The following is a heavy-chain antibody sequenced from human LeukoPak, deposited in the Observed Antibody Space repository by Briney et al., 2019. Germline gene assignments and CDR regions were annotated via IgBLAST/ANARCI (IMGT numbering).Heavy chain of an antibody. D-gene: IGHD6-19*01. Sequence: GGSLRLSCAASGFTFSSFGMHWVRQAPGGLEWVAVIWSDGSNKYYADSVKGRFTISRDNSKNTLYLQMNSLRAEDTAVYYCARYSSGFLDSWGQGTLVTVSS. CDR3: ARYSSGFLDS. CDR1: GFTFSSFG. J-gene: IGHJ4*02. V-gene: IGHV3-33*01. CDR2: IWSDGSNK.